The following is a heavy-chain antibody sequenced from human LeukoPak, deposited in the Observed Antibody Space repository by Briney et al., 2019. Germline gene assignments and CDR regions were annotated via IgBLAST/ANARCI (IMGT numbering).Heavy chain of an antibody. J-gene: IGHJ6*03. D-gene: IGHD1-1*01. CDR3: ARHPDWNPVLRYMDV. CDR1: GGSISSSNW. CDR2: IYYSGST. Sequence: SETLSLTCAVSGGSISSSNWCSWIRQPPGKELEWMGSIYYSGSTYYNPSLKSRVTISVDTSKNQFSLKLSSVTAADTAVYYCARHPDWNPVLRYMDVWGKGTTVTVSS. V-gene: IGHV4-39*01.